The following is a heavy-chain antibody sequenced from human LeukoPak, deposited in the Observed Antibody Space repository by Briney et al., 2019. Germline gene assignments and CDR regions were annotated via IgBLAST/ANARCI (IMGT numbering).Heavy chain of an antibody. CDR3: ATYTAMVTRSGVKPDY. Sequence: GGSLRLSCAASRFTFSSYSMNWVRQAPGKGLEWVSAISGSGGSTYYADSVKGRFTISRDNSKNTLYLQMNSLRAEDTAVYYCATYTAMVTRSGVKPDYWGQGTLVTVSS. CDR1: RFTFSSYS. CDR2: ISGSGGST. D-gene: IGHD5-18*01. V-gene: IGHV3-23*01. J-gene: IGHJ4*02.